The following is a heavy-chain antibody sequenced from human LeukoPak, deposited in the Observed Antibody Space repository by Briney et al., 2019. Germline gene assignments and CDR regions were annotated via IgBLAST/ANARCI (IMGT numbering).Heavy chain of an antibody. V-gene: IGHV4-38-2*01. CDR2: IYHSGST. Sequence: PSETLSLTCAVSGYPISSGYYWGWIRQPPGKGLEWIGSIYHSGSTYYNPSLKSRVTISVDTSKNQFSLKLSSVTAADTAVYYCANKGKYCSSTSCPPDGAFDIWGQGTMVTVSS. CDR3: ANKGKYCSSTSCPPDGAFDI. J-gene: IGHJ3*02. CDR1: GYPISSGYY. D-gene: IGHD2-2*01.